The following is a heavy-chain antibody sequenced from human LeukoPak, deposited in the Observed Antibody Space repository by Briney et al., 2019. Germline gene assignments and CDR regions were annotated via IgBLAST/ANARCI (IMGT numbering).Heavy chain of an antibody. CDR2: ISYDGSNK. CDR3: ARDPRYYYDSSGYDFYFDY. D-gene: IGHD3-22*01. CDR1: GFTFSSYA. V-gene: IGHV3-30-3*01. J-gene: IGHJ4*02. Sequence: GRSLRLSCAASGFTFSSYAMHWVRQAPGKGLEWVAVISYDGSNKYYADSAKGRFTISRDNSRNTLYLQMNSLRAEDTAVYYCARDPRYYYDSSGYDFYFDYWGQGTLVTVSS.